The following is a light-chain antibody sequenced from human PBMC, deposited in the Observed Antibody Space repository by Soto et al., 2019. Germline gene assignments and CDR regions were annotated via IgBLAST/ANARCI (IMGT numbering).Light chain of an antibody. CDR2: CAS. CDR3: QQSYTAPFLT. V-gene: IGKV1-39*01. Sequence: DIQMTQSPSSLSASVGDRVTITCRASQSIGTYLNWYQQKPGTAPKVVIHCASSLQSGVPSRFSGGGPGTEFTLTISSLQPEDFATYDCQQSYTAPFLTFGGGTRVEIK. CDR1: QSIGTY. J-gene: IGKJ4*01.